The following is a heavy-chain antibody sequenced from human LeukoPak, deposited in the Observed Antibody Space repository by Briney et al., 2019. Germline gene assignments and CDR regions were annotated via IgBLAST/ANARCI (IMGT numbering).Heavy chain of an antibody. CDR3: ARDSRGAFDI. D-gene: IGHD3-10*01. Sequence: GGSLRLSCAASGFTFSSSEMNWVRQAPGKGLEWVSYITSSGGMTYYADSVKGRFTVSRDNAKNSLYLQMNSLRAEDTAVYYCARDSRGAFDIWGQGTMVTVSS. CDR2: ITSSGGMT. CDR1: GFTFSSSE. J-gene: IGHJ3*02. V-gene: IGHV3-48*03.